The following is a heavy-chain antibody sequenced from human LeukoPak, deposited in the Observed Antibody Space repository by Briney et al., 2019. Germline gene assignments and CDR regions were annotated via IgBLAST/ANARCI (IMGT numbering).Heavy chain of an antibody. V-gene: IGHV4-59*01. CDR3: ARLNSGWYPY. Sequence: SETLSLTCTVSGGSISTYYWSWIRQPPGKGLEWIGYIDNSERTNYNPSLKSRVAISVDTSKNQFSLKLSSVTAADTAVYYCARLNSGWYPYWGLGILVTVSS. CDR2: IDNSERT. D-gene: IGHD6-19*01. CDR1: GGSISTYY. J-gene: IGHJ4*02.